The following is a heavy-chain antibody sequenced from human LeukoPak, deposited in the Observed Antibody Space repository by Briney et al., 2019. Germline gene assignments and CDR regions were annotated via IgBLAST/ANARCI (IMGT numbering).Heavy chain of an antibody. CDR2: IYSGGST. D-gene: IGHD1-26*01. CDR1: EFSVGSNY. Sequence: GGSLRLSCAASEFSVGSNYMTWVRQAPGKGLEWVSLIYSGGSTYYADSVKGRFTISRDNAKSSLYLQMNSLRDEDTAVYYCARDPYSGSYGDYYYYYMDVWGKGTTVTISS. J-gene: IGHJ6*03. V-gene: IGHV3-66*01. CDR3: ARDPYSGSYGDYYYYYMDV.